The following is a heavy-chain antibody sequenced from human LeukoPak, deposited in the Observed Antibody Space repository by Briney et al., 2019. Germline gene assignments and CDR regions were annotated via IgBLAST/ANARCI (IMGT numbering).Heavy chain of an antibody. Sequence: SVKVSCKASGGTFSSYAISWVRQAPGQGLEWMGGIIPIFGTANYAQKFQGRVTITTDDSTSTAYMELSSLRSEDTAVYYCARDRTGTTVTNYFDYWGQGTLVTVSS. V-gene: IGHV1-69*05. CDR3: ARDRTGTTVTNYFDY. D-gene: IGHD4-17*01. CDR1: GGTFSSYA. J-gene: IGHJ4*02. CDR2: IIPIFGTA.